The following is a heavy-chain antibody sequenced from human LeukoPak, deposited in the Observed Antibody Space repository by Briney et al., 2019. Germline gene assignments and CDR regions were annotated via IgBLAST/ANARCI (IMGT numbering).Heavy chain of an antibody. J-gene: IGHJ4*02. V-gene: IGHV3-30*02. CDR1: GFTFSHHG. Sequence: PGGSLRLSCAASGFTFSHHGMHWVRQAPGKGLEWVAFIRNDGSNHYYADSVKGRFTISRDNSKNNVYLQMYSPRVEDTSIYYCVRDCNWGFDYWGQGTVVTVSS. CDR3: VRDCNWGFDY. CDR2: IRNDGSNH. D-gene: IGHD7-27*01.